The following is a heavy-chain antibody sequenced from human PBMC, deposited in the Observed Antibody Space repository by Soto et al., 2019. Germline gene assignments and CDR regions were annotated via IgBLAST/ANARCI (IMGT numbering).Heavy chain of an antibody. Sequence: ASVKVSCKASGYTFTSYYMHWVRQAPGQGLEWMGIINPSGGSTSYAQKFQGRVTMTRDTSTSTVYMELSSLRSEDTAVYYCARGAEKNFVHAQMDVWGQGPTVTLSS. CDR3: ARGAEKNFVHAQMDV. CDR1: GYTFTSYY. V-gene: IGHV1-46*03. D-gene: IGHD3-9*01. CDR2: INPSGGST. J-gene: IGHJ6*02.